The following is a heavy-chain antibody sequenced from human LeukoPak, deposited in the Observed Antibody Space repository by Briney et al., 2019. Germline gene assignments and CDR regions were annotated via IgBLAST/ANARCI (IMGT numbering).Heavy chain of an antibody. Sequence: GGSLRLSCAASGFTVSRNYMSWVRQAPGKGLEWVSVIYSGGSTYYADSVKGRFAISRDNAKNSLYLQMNSLRAEDTAVYYCAREKGSNTGFDYWGQGTLVTVSS. J-gene: IGHJ4*02. D-gene: IGHD2-8*02. CDR1: GFTVSRNY. CDR3: AREKGSNTGFDY. CDR2: IYSGGST. V-gene: IGHV3-66*01.